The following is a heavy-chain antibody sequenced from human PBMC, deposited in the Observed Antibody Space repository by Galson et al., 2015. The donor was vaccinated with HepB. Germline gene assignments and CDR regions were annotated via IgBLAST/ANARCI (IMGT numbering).Heavy chain of an antibody. Sequence: TLSLTCRVSGGFIGSGGYYWNWIRQHPGKGLEWIGYIYDSGSAHYSPSLKSRVAMSVDTSKNQFSLKLSSVTAADSAIYYCARSSNVGYCTSTSCYNANDSWGQGTLVTVSS. CDR1: GGFIGSGGYY. D-gene: IGHD2-2*03. CDR3: ARSSNVGYCTSTSCYNANDS. CDR2: IYDSGSA. V-gene: IGHV4-31*03. J-gene: IGHJ4*02.